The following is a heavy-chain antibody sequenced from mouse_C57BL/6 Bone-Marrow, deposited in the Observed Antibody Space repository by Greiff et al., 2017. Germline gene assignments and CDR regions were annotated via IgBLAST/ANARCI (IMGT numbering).Heavy chain of an antibody. CDR2: ISSGGDYI. J-gene: IGHJ2*01. CDR1: GFTFSSYA. V-gene: IGHV5-9-1*02. CDR3: TRDNYDGYYYYFDY. D-gene: IGHD2-3*01. Sequence: EVHLVESGEGLVKPGGSLKLSCAASGFTFSSYAMSWVRQTPEKRLEWVAYISSGGDYIYYADTVKGRFTISRDNARNTLYLQMSSLKSEDTAMYYCTRDNYDGYYYYFDYWGQGTTLTVSS.